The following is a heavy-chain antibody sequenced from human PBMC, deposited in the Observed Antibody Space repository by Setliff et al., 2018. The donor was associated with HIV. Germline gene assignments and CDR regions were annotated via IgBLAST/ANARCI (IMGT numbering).Heavy chain of an antibody. Sequence: SGPTLVNPTQTLTLTCTVSGFSRGTTGMGVSWIRQPPGKALEWLARIDWDDDTHYNASLKTRLTFSKDTSKNQVVLSLANMDPVDTATYRCARGVLTPSDCFDYLGQGALVTVSS. CDR1: GFSRGTTGMG. CDR3: ARGVLTPSDCFDY. D-gene: IGHD3-3*01. V-gene: IGHV2-70*11. J-gene: IGHJ4*02. CDR2: IDWDDDT.